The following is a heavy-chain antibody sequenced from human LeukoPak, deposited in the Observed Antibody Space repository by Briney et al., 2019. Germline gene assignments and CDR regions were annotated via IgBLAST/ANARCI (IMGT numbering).Heavy chain of an antibody. CDR1: GGSVSSGSYY. V-gene: IGHV4-39*07. J-gene: IGHJ4*02. D-gene: IGHD3-22*01. CDR3: ATRGGNYYDSSGYFDY. Sequence: SETLSLTCTVSGGSVSSGSYYRSWIRQPPGKGLEWIGEINHRGSTNYNPSLKSRVTISVDTSKNQFSLELNSVTAADTAVYYCATRGGNYYDSSGYFDYWARGTLVTVSS. CDR2: INHRGST.